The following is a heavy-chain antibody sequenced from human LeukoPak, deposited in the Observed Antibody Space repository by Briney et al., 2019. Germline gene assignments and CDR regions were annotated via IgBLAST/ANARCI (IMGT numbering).Heavy chain of an antibody. J-gene: IGHJ4*02. Sequence: GGSLRLSCAASGLTFRNYGMHWVRQAPGKGLKWVAVIWYDGSNQYYVDSVKGRFTVSRDDAKNTLYLQMNSLRAEDTAVYYCATDRNSGKYYDYWGQGTLVTVSS. CDR1: GLTFRNYG. CDR2: IWYDGSNQ. CDR3: ATDRNSGKYYDY. D-gene: IGHD1-26*01. V-gene: IGHV3-33*01.